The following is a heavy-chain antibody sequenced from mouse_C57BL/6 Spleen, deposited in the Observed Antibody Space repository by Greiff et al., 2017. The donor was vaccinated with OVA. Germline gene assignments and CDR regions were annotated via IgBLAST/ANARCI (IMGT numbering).Heavy chain of an antibody. CDR2: ISSGGDYI. D-gene: IGHD1-1*01. V-gene: IGHV5-9-1*02. CDR3: TRDLGYGSSYDAMDY. J-gene: IGHJ4*01. CDR1: GFTFSSYA. Sequence: EVKVEESGEGLVKPGGSLKLSCAASGFTFSSYAMSWVRQTPEKRLEWVAYISSGGDYIYYADTVKGRFTISRDNARNTLYLQMSSLKSEDTAMYYCTRDLGYGSSYDAMDYWGQGTSVTVSS.